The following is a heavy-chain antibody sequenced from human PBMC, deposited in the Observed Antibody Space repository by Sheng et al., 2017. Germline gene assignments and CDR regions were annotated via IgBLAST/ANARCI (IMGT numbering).Heavy chain of an antibody. J-gene: IGHJ6*03. CDR3: ARDLVYSSPTGDYYYYYMDV. Sequence: QVQLVQSGAEVKKPGSSVKVSCKASGGTFSSYAISWVRQAPGQGLEWMGGIIPIFGTANYAQKFQGRVTITTDESTSTAYMELSSLRSEDTAVYYCARDLVYSSPTGDYYYYYMDVWGKGTTVTVSS. D-gene: IGHD6-19*01. V-gene: IGHV1-69*05. CDR2: IIPIFGTA. CDR1: GGTFSSYA.